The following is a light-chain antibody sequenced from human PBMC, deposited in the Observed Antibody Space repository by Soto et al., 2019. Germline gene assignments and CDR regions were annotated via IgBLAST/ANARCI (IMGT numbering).Light chain of an antibody. J-gene: IGKJ1*01. Sequence: EIVMTQSPATLSVSPGERATLSCRASQSISSNLAWYQQKLGQAPRLLIYRASTRATGIPAMFSGSGSGTESTLTISSLQSEDFARYSCHQYENWPQTFGQGTKVEI. CDR3: HQYENWPQT. CDR2: RAS. V-gene: IGKV3-15*01. CDR1: QSISSN.